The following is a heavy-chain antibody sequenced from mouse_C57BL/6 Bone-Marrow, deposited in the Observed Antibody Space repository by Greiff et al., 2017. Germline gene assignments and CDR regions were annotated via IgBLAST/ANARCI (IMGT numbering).Heavy chain of an antibody. CDR3: ARYGRRYFDV. CDR2: IDPSDSYN. D-gene: IGHD2-1*01. J-gene: IGHJ1*03. Sequence: QVQLQQPGAELVKPGASVKLSCKASGYTFTSYWMQWVKQRPGQGLEWIGEIDPSDSYNNYNQKFKGKATLTVDTSSSTAYMQLSSLTSEDSAVYYCARYGRRYFDVWGTGTTVTVSS. V-gene: IGHV1-50*01. CDR1: GYTFTSYW.